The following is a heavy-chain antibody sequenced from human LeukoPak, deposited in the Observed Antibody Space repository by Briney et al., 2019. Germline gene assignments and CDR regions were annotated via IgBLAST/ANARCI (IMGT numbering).Heavy chain of an antibody. CDR1: GGSISSGDYY. V-gene: IGHV4-61*02. J-gene: IGHJ3*02. CDR3: ARDMTGSGWNDAFDI. Sequence: SQTLSLTCTVSGGSISSGDYYWSWIRQPAGKGLEWIGRIYSSGNTKYNPALMSRVTISLDTSKNQLSLSLSSVTAADTAVYYCARDMTGSGWNDAFDIWGQGTMVTVSS. D-gene: IGHD6-19*01. CDR2: IYSSGNT.